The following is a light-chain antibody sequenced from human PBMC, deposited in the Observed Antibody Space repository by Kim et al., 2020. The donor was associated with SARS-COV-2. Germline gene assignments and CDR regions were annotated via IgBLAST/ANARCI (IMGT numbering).Light chain of an antibody. Sequence: GQSVTISCTGTSSDVGGYNHVSWYQQHPGKAPKVLIYDVIKRPSGVPDRFSGSKSGNTASLTVSGLQAEDEADYYCCSYGGSDNLVFGGGTQLTVL. CDR3: CSYGGSDNLV. CDR1: SSDVGGYNH. J-gene: IGLJ3*02. V-gene: IGLV2-8*01. CDR2: DVI.